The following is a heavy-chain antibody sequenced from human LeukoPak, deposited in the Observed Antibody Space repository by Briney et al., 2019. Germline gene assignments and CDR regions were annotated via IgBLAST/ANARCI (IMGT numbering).Heavy chain of an antibody. CDR1: GFTFSTYT. Sequence: PGGSLRLSCAASGFTFSTYTMYWVRHPPGKRLEWVSIIGNNGGGIHYADSVKGRFTISRDNFKNALYLQMNSLRVEDTAVYYCAKGFHLTGYYPFDYWGQGTLVTVSS. D-gene: IGHD3-9*01. CDR2: IGNNGGGI. CDR3: AKGFHLTGYYPFDY. J-gene: IGHJ4*02. V-gene: IGHV3-23*01.